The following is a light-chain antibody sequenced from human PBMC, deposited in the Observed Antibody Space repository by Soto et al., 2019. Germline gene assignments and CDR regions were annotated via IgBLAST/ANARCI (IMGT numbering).Light chain of an antibody. CDR1: QSVSIS. CDR3: QQRSNWPPEIT. J-gene: IGKJ5*01. CDR2: DAS. V-gene: IGKV3-11*01. Sequence: EIVLTQSPATLSLSPGQRATLSCRASQSVSISLAWYQQEPGQAPGLLIYDASSRATGVPARFSGSGSGTDFTLTVSSLEPEDFALYYCQQRSNWPPEITFGQGTRLEIK.